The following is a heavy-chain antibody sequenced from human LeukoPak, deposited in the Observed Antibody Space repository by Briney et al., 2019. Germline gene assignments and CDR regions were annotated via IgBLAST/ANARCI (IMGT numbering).Heavy chain of an antibody. Sequence: ASVKVSCKASGYTFTGYYMHWVRQAPGQGLEWMGWINPNSGGTNYAQKFQGRVTMTRDTSISTAYTELSRLRSDDTAVYYCARDQGSGYYYVEFNYWGQGTLVTVSS. J-gene: IGHJ4*02. CDR1: GYTFTGYY. CDR3: ARDQGSGYYYVEFNY. V-gene: IGHV1-2*02. D-gene: IGHD3-22*01. CDR2: INPNSGGT.